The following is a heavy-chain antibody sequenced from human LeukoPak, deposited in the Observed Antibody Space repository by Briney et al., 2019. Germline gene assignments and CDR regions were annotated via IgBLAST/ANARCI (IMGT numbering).Heavy chain of an antibody. V-gene: IGHV4-39*02. CDR1: GDSISRSTYY. CDR3: ARSSGTGTFSY. D-gene: IGHD6-25*01. CDR2: VYYGRSP. Sequence: SETLSLTCAVSGDSISRSTYYWAWIRQPPGKGLEWIGSVYYGRSPYFNPSLESRATISVDTSKNHFSLKMSSVTAADTAVYYCARSSGTGTFSYWGQGTLVTVSS. J-gene: IGHJ4*02.